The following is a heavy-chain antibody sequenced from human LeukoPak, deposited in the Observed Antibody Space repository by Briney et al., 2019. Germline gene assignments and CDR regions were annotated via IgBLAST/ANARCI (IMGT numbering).Heavy chain of an antibody. CDR2: IKQDGGRI. J-gene: IGHJ4*02. CDR1: EFTFSSYW. CDR3: ARLGARQMLEY. V-gene: IGHV3-7*01. Sequence: GGSLRLSCAASEFTFSSYWMSWVRQAPGKGLEWVANIKQDGGRIYYLESVKGRFTVSRENAKNSLYLQMNSLRAEDTAVYYCARLGARQMLEYWGQGTLVTVSS. D-gene: IGHD4-17*01.